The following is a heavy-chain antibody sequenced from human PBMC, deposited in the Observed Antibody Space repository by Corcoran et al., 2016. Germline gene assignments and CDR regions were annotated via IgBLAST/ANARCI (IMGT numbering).Heavy chain of an antibody. CDR2: TYYRSKWYN. Sequence: QVLLQQSGPGLVKPSQTLSLTCAISWDSVSSNSAAWNWVRQSPSSGLEWLGRTYYRSKWYNDYAVSVKSRISINTDTSKNQFSLHLNSVTPEDTAIYYFAGMRSGALTYWGQGTLVTVSS. D-gene: IGHD1-26*01. J-gene: IGHJ4*02. CDR3: AGMRSGALTY. CDR1: WDSVSSNSAA. V-gene: IGHV6-1*01.